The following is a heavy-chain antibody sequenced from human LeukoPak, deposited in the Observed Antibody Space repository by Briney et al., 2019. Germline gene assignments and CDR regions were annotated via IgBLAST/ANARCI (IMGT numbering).Heavy chain of an antibody. V-gene: IGHV3-23*01. CDR2: ISDGGGST. J-gene: IGHJ4*02. Sequence: PGGSLRLSGAASGFTFSNCAMNWVRQAPGKGLEWVSTISDGGGSTDFADSVKGRFTISRDNSKNTLYLQMNSLRVEDTAVYYCAKSPGSGWSVNYFDYWGQGTLVTVSS. CDR3: AKSPGSGWSVNYFDY. CDR1: GFTFSNCA. D-gene: IGHD6-19*01.